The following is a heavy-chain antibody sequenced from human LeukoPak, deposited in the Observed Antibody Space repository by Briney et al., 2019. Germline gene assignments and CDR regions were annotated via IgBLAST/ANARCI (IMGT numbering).Heavy chain of an antibody. CDR2: IYYSGST. J-gene: IGHJ3*02. D-gene: IGHD4-17*01. CDR1: GGSISSYY. CDR3: ARVATVTSAFDI. Sequence: SETLSLTCTVSGGSISSYYWSWIRQPPGKGLEWIGYIYYSGSTNYNPSLKSRVTISVDTSKNQFSLKLSSVTAADTAVHYCARVATVTSAFDIWGQGTMVTVSS. V-gene: IGHV4-59*01.